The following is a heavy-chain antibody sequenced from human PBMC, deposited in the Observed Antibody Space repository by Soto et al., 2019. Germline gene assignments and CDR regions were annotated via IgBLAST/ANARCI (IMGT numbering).Heavy chain of an antibody. CDR2: IIPKFGTA. CDR1: VGTLSRNA. J-gene: IGHJ2*01. D-gene: IGHD4-17*01. Sequence: SVKASCKSSVGTLSRNAISLVRQAPGQGLEWMGGIIPKFGTANYAQKFQGRVTITADESTSAAYMELSRLRSEDTAVYYCESTTVQTTLHWYVDLWGRGTLVTVSA. CDR3: ESTTVQTTLHWYVDL. V-gene: IGHV1-69*13.